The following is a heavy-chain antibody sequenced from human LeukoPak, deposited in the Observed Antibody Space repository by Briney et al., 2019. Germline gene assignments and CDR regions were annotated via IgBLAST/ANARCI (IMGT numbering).Heavy chain of an antibody. Sequence: GGSLRLSCAASGFTFSGYWMHWVRQAPGKGLVWVSRIKSDGSNSTYADSVRGRFTTSRDNAKNSLYLQMNSLRAEDTAVYYCARDEGYFQHRGQGTLVTVSS. CDR3: ARDEGYFQH. V-gene: IGHV3-74*01. CDR2: IKSDGSNS. J-gene: IGHJ1*01. CDR1: GFTFSGYW.